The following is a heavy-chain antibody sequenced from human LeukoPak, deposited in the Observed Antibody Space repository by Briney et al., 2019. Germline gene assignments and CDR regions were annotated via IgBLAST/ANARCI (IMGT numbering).Heavy chain of an antibody. CDR1: GGSISSCY. D-gene: IGHD6-13*01. Sequence: SETLSLTCTVSGGSISSCYWSWIRQPAGKGLEWIGRIYTSGSTNYNPSLKSRVTISVDKSKNQFSLKLSSVTAADTAVYYCAGRSGTNVENYYYYYMDVWGKGTTVTVSS. CDR2: IYTSGST. J-gene: IGHJ6*03. CDR3: AGRSGTNVENYYYYYMDV. V-gene: IGHV4-4*07.